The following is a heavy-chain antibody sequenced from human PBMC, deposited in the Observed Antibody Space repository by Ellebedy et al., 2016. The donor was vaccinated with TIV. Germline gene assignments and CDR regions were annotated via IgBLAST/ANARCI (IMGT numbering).Heavy chain of an antibody. J-gene: IGHJ3*02. D-gene: IGHD3-10*01. CDR3: AIYGPGSYNLDAFDI. Sequence: MPSETLSLTCAVSGGSISSRNWWCWVRQPPGKGLEWIGEIYLSGSTSYNPSLKSRATISLDKSKKQFSLKLSSVTAADTAIYYCAIYGPGSYNLDAFDIWGQGTMVTVSS. CDR1: GGSISSRNW. V-gene: IGHV4-4*02. CDR2: IYLSGST.